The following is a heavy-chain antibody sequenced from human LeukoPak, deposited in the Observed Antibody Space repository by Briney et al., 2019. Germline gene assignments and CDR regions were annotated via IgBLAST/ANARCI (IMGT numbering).Heavy chain of an antibody. D-gene: IGHD6-6*01. Sequence: SETLSLTCTVSGDSISSYYWSWIRQPPGKGLEWIGYIYYSGSTNYNPSLKSRVTISVDTSKNQFSLQLNSVTAADTAVYYCARATAARRFDYWGQGTLVTVSS. V-gene: IGHV4-59*12. J-gene: IGHJ4*02. CDR3: ARATAARRFDY. CDR2: IYYSGST. CDR1: GDSISSYY.